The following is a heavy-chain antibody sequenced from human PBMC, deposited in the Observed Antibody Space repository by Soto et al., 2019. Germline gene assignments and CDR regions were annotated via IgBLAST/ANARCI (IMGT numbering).Heavy chain of an antibody. CDR1: GGSFSGYY. V-gene: IGHV4-34*01. J-gene: IGHJ5*02. CDR3: ARGTRVQLWFSWLHP. Sequence: SETLSLTCAVYGGSFSGYYWSWIRQPPGKGLEWIGEINHSGSTNYNPSLKSRVTISVDTSKNQFSLKLSSVTAADTAVYYCARGTRVQLWFSWLHPWGEGTMVTVYS. D-gene: IGHD5-18*01. CDR2: INHSGST.